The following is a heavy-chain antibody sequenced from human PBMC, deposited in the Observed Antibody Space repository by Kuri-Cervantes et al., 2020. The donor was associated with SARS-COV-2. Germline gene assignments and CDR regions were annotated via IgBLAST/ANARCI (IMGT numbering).Heavy chain of an antibody. D-gene: IGHD5-18*01. V-gene: IGHV1-46*01. CDR2: INPSGGST. Sequence: ASVKVSCKASGYTFTSYYMHWVRQAPGQGLEWMGIINPSGGSTSYAQKFQGRVTMTRDTSTSTVYMELSSLRSEDTAVYYCARRLWSGYSYGFGVGWFDPWGQGTLVTVSS. J-gene: IGHJ5*02. CDR3: ARRLWSGYSYGFGVGWFDP. CDR1: GYTFTSYY.